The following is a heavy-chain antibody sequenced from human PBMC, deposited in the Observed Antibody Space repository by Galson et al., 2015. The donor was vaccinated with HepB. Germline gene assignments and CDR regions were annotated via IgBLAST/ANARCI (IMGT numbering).Heavy chain of an antibody. CDR2: INSDGSST. J-gene: IGHJ4*02. D-gene: IGHD2-21*01. CDR3: ARVPLGGGDWDFDY. Sequence: SLRLSCAASGFTFSSYWMHWVRQAPGKGLVWVSRINSDGSSTSYADSVKGRFTISRDNAKNTLYLQMNSLRAEDTAVYYCARVPLGGGDWDFDYWGQGTLVTVSS. CDR1: GFTFSSYW. V-gene: IGHV3-74*01.